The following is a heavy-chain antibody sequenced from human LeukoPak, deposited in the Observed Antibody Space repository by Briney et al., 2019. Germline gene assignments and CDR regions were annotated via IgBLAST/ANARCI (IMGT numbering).Heavy chain of an antibody. D-gene: IGHD3-16*02. CDR1: GYTFTSYY. V-gene: IGHV1-2*02. Sequence: GASVKVSCKASGYTFTSYYMHWVRQAPGQGLEWMGWINPNSGGTNYAQKFQGRVTMTRDTSISTAYMELSRLRSEDTAVYYCARGVITFGGVIVILDKNCFDPWGQGTLVTVSS. J-gene: IGHJ5*02. CDR3: ARGVITFGGVIVILDKNCFDP. CDR2: INPNSGGT.